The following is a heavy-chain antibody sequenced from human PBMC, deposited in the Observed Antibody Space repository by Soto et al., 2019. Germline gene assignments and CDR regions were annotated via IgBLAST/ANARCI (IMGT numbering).Heavy chain of an antibody. J-gene: IGHJ4*02. D-gene: IGHD6-19*01. V-gene: IGHV1-69*06. CDR2: IMPLFGRA. CDR3: ASEVGDTGWYVFDF. CDR1: GVTIANYA. Sequence: QVQLVQSGAELKKPGSSVKVSCRASGVTIANYAISWVRQAPGQGLEWMGGIMPLFGRADYGQKFQGRVTITADKSTTTAYMEVINLTSEDTAVYYCASEVGDTGWYVFDFWGPGTLVTVSS.